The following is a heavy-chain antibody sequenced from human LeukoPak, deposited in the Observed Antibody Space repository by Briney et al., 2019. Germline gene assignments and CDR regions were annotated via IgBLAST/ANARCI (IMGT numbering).Heavy chain of an antibody. CDR1: GASTCISN. CDR2: IYYNGNT. Sequence: SGSLSLTRTVSGASTCISNWSSVWPPPGKRLWSIGFIYYNGNTNSNPSLKSRVTISVDTSKNQFSLKLTSVTAADTAVYYCVRGNYDNRGYSNALDIWGQGAMVTVSS. J-gene: IGHJ3*02. CDR3: VRGNYDNRGYSNALDI. D-gene: IGHD3-22*01. V-gene: IGHV4-59*01.